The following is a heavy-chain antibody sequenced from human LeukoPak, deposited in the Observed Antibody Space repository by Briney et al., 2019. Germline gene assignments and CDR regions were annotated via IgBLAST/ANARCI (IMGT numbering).Heavy chain of an antibody. V-gene: IGHV3-11*04. J-gene: IGHJ4*02. CDR1: GGSISSSSYY. CDR2: ISSSGSTI. CDR3: ARDVSGGAFDY. Sequence: LSLTCTVSGGSISSSSYYWGWIRQAPGKGLEWVSYISSSGSTIYYADSVKGRFTISRDNAKNSLYLQMGSLRAEDMAVYYCARDVSGGAFDYWGQGTLVTVSS. D-gene: IGHD6-19*01.